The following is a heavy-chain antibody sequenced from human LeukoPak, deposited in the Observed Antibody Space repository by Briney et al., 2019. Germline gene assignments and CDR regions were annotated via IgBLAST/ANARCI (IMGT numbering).Heavy chain of an antibody. D-gene: IGHD5-18*01. CDR2: TYYRSKWYN. Sequence: SQTLSLTCALSGDSLHSNSAAWNWIRQSPSRGLEWLGRTYYRSKWYNDYAVSVKSRITINPDTSKNQFSLQLNSVAPEATAVYYCARNRGYSYGTFDYWGQGTLVTVSS. CDR1: GDSLHSNSAA. V-gene: IGHV6-1*01. J-gene: IGHJ4*02. CDR3: ARNRGYSYGTFDY.